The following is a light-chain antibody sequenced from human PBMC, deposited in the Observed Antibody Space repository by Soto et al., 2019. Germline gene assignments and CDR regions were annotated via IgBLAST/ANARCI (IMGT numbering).Light chain of an antibody. Sequence: EILMTQSPATLSVSPGERATLSCRASQSVSSYLAWFQQKPGQPPRILIYDASTRDTGIPVRFSGSGSGTEFTLTISSLQSEDFGVYYCQQNKDWPGTFGQGTKVDIK. J-gene: IGKJ1*01. CDR1: QSVSSY. CDR2: DAS. V-gene: IGKV3-15*01. CDR3: QQNKDWPGT.